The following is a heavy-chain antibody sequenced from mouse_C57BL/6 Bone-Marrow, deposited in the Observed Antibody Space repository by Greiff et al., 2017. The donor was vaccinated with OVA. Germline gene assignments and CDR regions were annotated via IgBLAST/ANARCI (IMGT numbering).Heavy chain of an antibody. Sequence: QVQLQQPGAELVMPGASVKLSCKASGYTFTSYWMHWVKQRPGQGLEWIGKIDPSDSYTNYNQKFKGKSTLTVDKSSSTAYMQLSSLTSEDSEVYVCARDYCGSSSDYAMDYWGQGTSVTVSS. D-gene: IGHD1-1*01. V-gene: IGHV1-69*01. CDR1: GYTFTSYW. CDR3: ARDYCGSSSDYAMDY. J-gene: IGHJ4*01. CDR2: IDPSDSYT.